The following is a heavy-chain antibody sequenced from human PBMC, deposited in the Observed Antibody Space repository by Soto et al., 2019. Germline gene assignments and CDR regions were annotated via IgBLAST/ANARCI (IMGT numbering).Heavy chain of an antibody. J-gene: IGHJ6*02. CDR2: IIPIFGTA. Sequence: QVQLVQSGAEVKKPGSSVKVSCKASGGTFSSYAISWVRQAPGQGLEWMGGIIPIFGTANYAQKFQGRVTINADESTSTVYMELGSLRAEDTAVYYCARDKVGYYVSSGYYRVSVPPDYYYGMDVWGQGTTVTVSS. CDR3: ARDKVGYYVSSGYYRVSVPPDYYYGMDV. D-gene: IGHD3-22*01. V-gene: IGHV1-69*01. CDR1: GGTFSSYA.